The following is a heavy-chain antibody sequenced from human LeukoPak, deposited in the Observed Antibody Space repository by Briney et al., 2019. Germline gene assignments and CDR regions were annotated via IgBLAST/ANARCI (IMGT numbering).Heavy chain of an antibody. D-gene: IGHD1-7*01. Sequence: GGSLRLSCAASGFTFSNYVMQWVRQAPGKGLEGVALIANDGSNKYYADSVKGRFTISRENSKNTVYLQMNSLRPEDTAVYSCARSFFQWNYGSCLDSWGRGTLVTVSS. CDR3: ARSFFQWNYGSCLDS. J-gene: IGHJ1*01. CDR1: GFTFSNYV. CDR2: IANDGSNK. V-gene: IGHV3-30*03.